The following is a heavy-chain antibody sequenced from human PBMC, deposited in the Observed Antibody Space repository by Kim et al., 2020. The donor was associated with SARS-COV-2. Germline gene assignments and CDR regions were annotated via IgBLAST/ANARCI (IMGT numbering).Heavy chain of an antibody. V-gene: IGHV3-30*01. CDR3: ATKPTTSSWSYYFEY. D-gene: IGHD6-13*01. Sequence: ADSVKGRFTISRDNSNSTLYLQMNSLRVADTAVYFCATKPTTSSWSYYFEYWGQGTLVTVSS. J-gene: IGHJ4*01.